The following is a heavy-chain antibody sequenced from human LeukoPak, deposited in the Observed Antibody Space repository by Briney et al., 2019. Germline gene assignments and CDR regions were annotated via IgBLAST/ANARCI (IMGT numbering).Heavy chain of an antibody. Sequence: SETLSLTCTVSGGSISTYYWSWIRQPPGKGLEWIGYIYYSGSTSYNPSLKSRVTISVDTSKNQFSLKLNFVTAADTAVYYCARDASYYYDSSDEWYFDLWGRGTLVTVSS. J-gene: IGHJ2*01. CDR3: ARDASYYYDSSDEWYFDL. CDR2: IYYSGST. V-gene: IGHV4-59*01. D-gene: IGHD3-22*01. CDR1: GGSISTYY.